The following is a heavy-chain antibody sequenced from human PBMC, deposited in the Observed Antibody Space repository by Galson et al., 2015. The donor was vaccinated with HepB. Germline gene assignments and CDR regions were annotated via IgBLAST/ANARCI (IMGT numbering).Heavy chain of an antibody. CDR3: VTDRLRTTSPVPIV. Sequence: SLRLSCAVSGFTFSDYAMTWVRQAPGMDLEWVPLITRSGDAKYYTDSVKGRFTVSRDNSNNTLFLDMYSLRAEDTAIYYCVTDRLRTTSPVPIVWGQGTLVSVSS. CDR1: GFTFSDYA. D-gene: IGHD1-1*01. V-gene: IGHV3-23*01. J-gene: IGHJ4*02. CDR2: ITRSGDAK.